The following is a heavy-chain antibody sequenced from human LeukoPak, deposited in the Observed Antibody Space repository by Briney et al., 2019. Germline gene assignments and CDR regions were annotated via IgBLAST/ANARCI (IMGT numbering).Heavy chain of an antibody. CDR1: GGSISSYY. CDR2: IYYSGST. Sequence: PSETLSLTCTVSGGSISSYYWSWIRQPPGKRLEWIGYIYYSGSTNYNPSLKSRVTISVDTSKNQFSLKLSSVTAADTAVYYCARNAVPGYFDYWGQGTLVSVSS. J-gene: IGHJ4*02. V-gene: IGHV4-59*01. D-gene: IGHD3-10*01. CDR3: ARNAVPGYFDY.